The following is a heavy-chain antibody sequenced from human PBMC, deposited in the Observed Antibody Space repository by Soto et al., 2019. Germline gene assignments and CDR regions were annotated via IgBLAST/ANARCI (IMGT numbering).Heavy chain of an antibody. Sequence: ASVKVSCKASGYTFTGYYMHWVRQAPGQGLEWMGWINPNSGGTNYAQKIQGWVTMTRDTSISTAYMELSRLRSDDTAVYYCARGPGSAYCGGDCYWDWFDPWGQGTLVTVSS. D-gene: IGHD2-21*02. CDR3: ARGPGSAYCGGDCYWDWFDP. V-gene: IGHV1-2*04. CDR1: GYTFTGYY. CDR2: INPNSGGT. J-gene: IGHJ5*02.